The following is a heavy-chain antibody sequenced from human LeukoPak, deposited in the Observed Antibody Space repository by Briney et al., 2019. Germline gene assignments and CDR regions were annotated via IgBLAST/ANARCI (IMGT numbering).Heavy chain of an antibody. CDR1: GYTFTGYY. CDR2: INPNSGGT. Sequence: ASVKVSCKASGYTFTGYYMHWVRQAPGQGLEWMGWINPNSGGTNYAQKFQGRVTMTRDTSTSTAYMELSRLRSDDTAVYYCARDFETLYYYYYYMDVWGKGTTVTVSS. J-gene: IGHJ6*03. CDR3: ARDFETLYYYYYYMDV. V-gene: IGHV1-2*02. D-gene: IGHD3-9*01.